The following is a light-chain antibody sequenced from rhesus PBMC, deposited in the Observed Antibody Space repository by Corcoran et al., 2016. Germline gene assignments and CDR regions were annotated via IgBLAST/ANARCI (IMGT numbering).Light chain of an antibody. J-gene: IGKJ3*01. CDR1: ENVNNY. CDR3: QHGYGTPFT. Sequence: DIQMTQSPSSLSASVGDRVTITCRASENVNNYLNWYQQKPGKAPKFLIYKASPLQSGAPSRFSGSGSGTDYTFTISSLQPEDVATYYCQHGYGTPFTFGPGTKLDIK. V-gene: IGKV1-74*01. CDR2: KAS.